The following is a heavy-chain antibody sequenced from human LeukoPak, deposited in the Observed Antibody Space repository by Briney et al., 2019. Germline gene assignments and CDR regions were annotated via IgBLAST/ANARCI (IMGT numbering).Heavy chain of an antibody. CDR1: GGSISSGGYY. D-gene: IGHD3-10*01. CDR3: ARSGRWDKNWFDP. CDR2: IYYSGST. V-gene: IGHV4-31*03. J-gene: IGHJ5*02. Sequence: PSQTLSLTCTVSGGSISSGGYYWSWIRQHPGKGLEWIGYIYYSGSTYYNPSLKSRVTISVDTSKNQFSLKLSSVTAADTAVYYCARSGRWDKNWFDPWGQGTLVTVSS.